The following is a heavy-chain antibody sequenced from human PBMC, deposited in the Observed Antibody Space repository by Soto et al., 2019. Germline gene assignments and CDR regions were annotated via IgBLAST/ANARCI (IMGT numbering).Heavy chain of an antibody. CDR1: GGSLSDYF. CDR3: ARGGISHWAYFYYMDV. J-gene: IGHJ6*03. D-gene: IGHD2-21*01. CDR2: INHLGSI. V-gene: IGHV4-34*01. Sequence: SETLSLTCIVSGGSLSDYFWSWIRQPPGMALEWIGEINHLGSINYNPSLKSRVTMSVDTSKNQFSLTLNSVTAADTATYYCARGGISHWAYFYYMDVWHRGTTVTVPS.